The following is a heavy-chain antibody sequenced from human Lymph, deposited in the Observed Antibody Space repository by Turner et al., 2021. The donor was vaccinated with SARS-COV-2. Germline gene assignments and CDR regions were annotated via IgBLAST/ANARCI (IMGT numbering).Heavy chain of an antibody. V-gene: IGHV3-21*01. CDR1: GFTFSTYS. CDR3: ARDIPTTADYFDY. D-gene: IGHD4-17*01. Sequence: EVQLVESGGGLVKPGGCLSRSCAASGFTFSTYSMNWVRQAPGKGLEWISSISSSSSYIYYADSVKGRFTISRDDAKNSLYLQMNSLRAEDTAVYYCARDIPTTADYFDYWGQGTLVTVSS. CDR2: ISSSSSYI. J-gene: IGHJ4*02.